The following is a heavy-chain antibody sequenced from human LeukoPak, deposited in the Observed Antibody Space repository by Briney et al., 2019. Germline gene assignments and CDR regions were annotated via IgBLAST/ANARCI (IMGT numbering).Heavy chain of an antibody. CDR1: GFTFGTYW. J-gene: IGHJ4*02. Sequence: GGSLRLSCVASGFTFGTYWMSWVRQAPGKGLEWVANIKQDGSEKYYVDSVKGRFTISRDNAKNSLYLQMNSLRAEDTAVYYCARENLLTGLNWGQGTLVTVSS. CDR3: ARENLLTGLN. D-gene: IGHD3-16*01. CDR2: IKQDGSEK. V-gene: IGHV3-7*03.